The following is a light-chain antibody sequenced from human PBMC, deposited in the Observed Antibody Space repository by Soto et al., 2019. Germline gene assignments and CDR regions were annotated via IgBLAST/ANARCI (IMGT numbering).Light chain of an antibody. V-gene: IGLV2-8*01. Sequence: QSALTQPPSASGSPGQSVTISCTGTSSDIGGYNFVSWFQQHPGKAPKLIIYDVNERPSGVPDRFSGSKSGNTACLIVSGLQAEDEADYYCSSYAGRNKVFGGGTKSPS. J-gene: IGLJ3*02. CDR2: DVN. CDR3: SSYAGRNKV. CDR1: SSDIGGYNF.